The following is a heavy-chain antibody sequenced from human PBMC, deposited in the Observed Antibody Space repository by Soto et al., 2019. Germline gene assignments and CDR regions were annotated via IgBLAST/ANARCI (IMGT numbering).Heavy chain of an antibody. V-gene: IGHV5-10-1*01. CDR2: IDPSDSYT. CDR3: ATSVEMATTKGDAFDI. Sequence: GESLKISCKGSGYSFTSYWISWVRQMPGKGLEWMGRIDPSDSYTNYSPSFQGHVTISADKSISTACLQWSSLKASDTAMYYCATSVEMATTKGDAFDIWGQGTMVTVSS. J-gene: IGHJ3*02. CDR1: GYSFTSYW. D-gene: IGHD5-12*01.